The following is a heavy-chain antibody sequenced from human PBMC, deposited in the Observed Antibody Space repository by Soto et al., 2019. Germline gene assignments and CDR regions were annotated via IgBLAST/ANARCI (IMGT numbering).Heavy chain of an antibody. D-gene: IGHD5-12*01. Sequence: QVQLVQSGGEVKKPGASVTVSCKASGYTFINYHITWVRQAPGQGLEWMAWINTYNGMTDYAQKFQGRVTMTRDTSTSTVYMELRNLGSDDTAVYFCAKSPRGEMATDWGQGTLVTVSS. J-gene: IGHJ4*02. CDR2: INTYNGMT. CDR3: AKSPRGEMATD. V-gene: IGHV1-18*01. CDR1: GYTFINYH.